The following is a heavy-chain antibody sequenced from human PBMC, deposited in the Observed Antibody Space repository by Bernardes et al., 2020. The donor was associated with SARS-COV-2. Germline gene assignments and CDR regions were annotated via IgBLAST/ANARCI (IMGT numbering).Heavy chain of an antibody. CDR3: GRARGGYGGIDV. CDR1: GGSVSSGIYY. J-gene: IGHJ6*02. D-gene: IGHD3-16*01. CDR2: IYYTGNS. Sequence: SEPLYLTCTVSGGSVSSGIYYWTWLRQPPGKGLESMGYIYYTGNSNYNPSLKSRVTMSVDTSNNQFSLRLSSVTAADTAIYYCGRARGGYGGIDVWGQGTTVTVSS. V-gene: IGHV4-61*01.